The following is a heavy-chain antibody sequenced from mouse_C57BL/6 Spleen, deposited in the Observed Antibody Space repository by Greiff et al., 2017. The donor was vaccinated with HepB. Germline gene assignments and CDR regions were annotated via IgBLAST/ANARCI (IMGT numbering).Heavy chain of an antibody. CDR3: ARDYYGSSHFDY. V-gene: IGHV5-6*01. CDR2: ISSGGSYT. D-gene: IGHD1-1*01. CDR1: GFTFSSYG. Sequence: EVQLVESGGDLVKPGGSLKLSCAASGFTFSSYGMSWVRQTPDKRLEWVATISSGGSYTYYPDSVKGRFTISRDNAKNTLYLQMSSLKSEDTAMYYCARDYYGSSHFDYWGQGTTLTVSS. J-gene: IGHJ2*01.